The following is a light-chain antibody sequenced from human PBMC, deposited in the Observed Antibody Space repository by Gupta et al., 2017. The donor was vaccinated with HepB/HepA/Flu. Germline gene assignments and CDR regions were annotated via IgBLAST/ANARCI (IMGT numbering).Light chain of an antibody. CDR2: KAS. CDR1: QSIKSW. J-gene: IGKJ3*01. Sequence: MNPSPTTPVASVGDRVIITCRASQSIKSWLAWYQQKPGKAPKLLIYKASTLESGVPSRFSGSGSGTEFTLTISSLQPDDFATYYCQQYSTYSQFTFGPGTQVEIK. CDR3: QQYSTYSQFT. V-gene: IGKV1-5*03.